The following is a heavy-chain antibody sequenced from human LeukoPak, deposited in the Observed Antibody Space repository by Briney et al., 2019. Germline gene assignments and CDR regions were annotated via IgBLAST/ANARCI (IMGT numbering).Heavy chain of an antibody. CDR3: ARGGIQVSGIDEFDY. D-gene: IGHD6-19*01. CDR1: GFTFIDYD. CDR2: IGIRGDT. V-gene: IGHV3-13*01. Sequence: GGSLRLSCAASGFTFIDYDMHWVRQVIGKGLEWVSAIGIRGDTHYSGSVKGRFTISRENAGSSLYLQMNSLRAEDTAVYYCARGGIQVSGIDEFDYWGQGTLVTVSS. J-gene: IGHJ4*02.